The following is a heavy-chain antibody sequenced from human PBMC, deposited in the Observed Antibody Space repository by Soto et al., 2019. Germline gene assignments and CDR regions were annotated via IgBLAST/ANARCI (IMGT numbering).Heavy chain of an antibody. J-gene: IGHJ4*02. CDR3: ERDLGGVGSY. Sequence: PGGSLRLSCAASGFTFSNYWMHWVRQAPGQGLVWVSRLNTNGRITDYADSVQGRFTISRDNARNTPYLQINSLRVEDTAVYYCERDLGGVGSYWGQGTLVTVSS. V-gene: IGHV3-74*01. CDR1: GFTFSNYW. D-gene: IGHD3-16*01. CDR2: LNTNGRIT.